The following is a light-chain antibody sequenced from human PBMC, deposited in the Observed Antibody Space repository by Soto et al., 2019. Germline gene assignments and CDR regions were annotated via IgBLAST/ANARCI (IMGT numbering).Light chain of an antibody. CDR2: DVN. Sequence: QSALTQPRSVSGSPGQSVTISCTGTSSDVGAYNYVSWYRQHPGEAPKVIIFDVNKRPSGVPDRFSGSKSGNTASLIISGLQAEDEADYYCCSYAGSHSFVFGSETKLTVL. V-gene: IGLV2-11*01. J-gene: IGLJ1*01. CDR1: SSDVGAYNY. CDR3: CSYAGSHSFV.